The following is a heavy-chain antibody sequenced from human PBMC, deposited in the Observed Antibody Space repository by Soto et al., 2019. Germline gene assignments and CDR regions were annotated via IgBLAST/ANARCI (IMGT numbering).Heavy chain of an antibody. D-gene: IGHD5-18*01. V-gene: IGHV3-30*18. CDR2: ISYDGSNK. J-gene: IGHJ4*02. CDR3: AKDGGYSYGYQSGSVFADY. Sequence: QVQLVESGGGVVQPGRSLRLSCAASGFTFSSYGMHWVRQAPGKGLEWVAVISYDGSNKYYADSVKGRFTISRDNSKNTLYLQMNSLRAEDTAVYYCAKDGGYSYGYQSGSVFADYWGQGTLVTVSS. CDR1: GFTFSSYG.